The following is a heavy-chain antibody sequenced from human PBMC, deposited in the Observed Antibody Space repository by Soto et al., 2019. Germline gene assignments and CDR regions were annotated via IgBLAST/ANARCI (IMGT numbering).Heavy chain of an antibody. D-gene: IGHD3-10*01. CDR1: GYTFTSYG. V-gene: IGHV1-18*01. J-gene: IGHJ4*02. CDR3: ARELRRSGSYSL. CDR2: ISAYNGNT. Sequence: ASVKVSCKASGYTFTSYGISWVRQAPGQGLEWMGWISAYNGNTNYAQKLQGRVTMTTDTSTSTAYTELRSLRSDDTAVYYCARELRRSGSYSLWGQGTLVTVSS.